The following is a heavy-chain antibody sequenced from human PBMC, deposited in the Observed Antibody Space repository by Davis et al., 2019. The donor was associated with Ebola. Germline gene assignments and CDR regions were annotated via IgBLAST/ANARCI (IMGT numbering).Heavy chain of an antibody. CDR1: GYTFTGYY. V-gene: IGHV1-2*04. D-gene: IGHD3-3*01. J-gene: IGHJ6*02. CDR2: INPNSGDT. CDR3: ARGPSITIFGVVPPYGMDV. Sequence: AASVKVSCKASGYTFTGYYMHWVRQAPGQGLEWMGWINPNSGDTNYAQKFQGWVTMTRDTSISTAYMELSRLRSDDTAVYYCARGPSITIFGVVPPYGMDVWGQGTTVTVSS.